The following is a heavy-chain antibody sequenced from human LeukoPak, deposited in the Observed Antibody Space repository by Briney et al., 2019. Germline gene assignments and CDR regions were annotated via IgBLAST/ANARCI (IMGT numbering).Heavy chain of an antibody. CDR2: IRYDGSNK. D-gene: IGHD2-2*01. CDR1: GFTFSSYG. Sequence: GGSLRLSCAASGFTFSSYGMHWARQAPGKGLDWVAFIRYDGSNKYYADSVKGRFTISRDSSKNTLYLQMNSLRAEDTAVYYCAKGRTASRKNNVVVVPAAMNPYYMDVWGKGTTVTVSS. V-gene: IGHV3-30*02. J-gene: IGHJ6*03. CDR3: AKGRTASRKNNVVVVPAAMNPYYMDV.